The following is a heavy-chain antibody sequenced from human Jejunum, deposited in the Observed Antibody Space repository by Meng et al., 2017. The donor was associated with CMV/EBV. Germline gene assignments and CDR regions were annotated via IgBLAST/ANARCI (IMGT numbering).Heavy chain of an antibody. Sequence: SGFSVTSDFMTWVRQAPGKGLEYVSFIRSDDSTNYAKSVQGRFTISRDNSKNTVFLLMNSLRAEDTALYYCARACRQVNNCYLDYWGQGTLVTVSS. CDR1: GFSVTSDF. D-gene: IGHD1-1*01. J-gene: IGHJ4*02. CDR2: IRSDDST. V-gene: IGHV3-53*01. CDR3: ARACRQVNNCYLDY.